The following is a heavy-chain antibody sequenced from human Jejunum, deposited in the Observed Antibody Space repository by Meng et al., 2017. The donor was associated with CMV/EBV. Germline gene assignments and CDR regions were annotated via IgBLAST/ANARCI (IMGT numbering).Heavy chain of an antibody. V-gene: IGHV3-30*18. CDR1: YG. CDR3: AKDEGYYGVWSGYVNY. Sequence: YGIHWVREAPGTGLEWVAVVAYDGNNRHYADYVKGRFTISRDNSRDTLYLQMSSLRAEDTAVYYCAKDEGYYGVWSGYVNYWGQGTLVTVSS. D-gene: IGHD3-3*01. J-gene: IGHJ4*02. CDR2: VAYDGNNR.